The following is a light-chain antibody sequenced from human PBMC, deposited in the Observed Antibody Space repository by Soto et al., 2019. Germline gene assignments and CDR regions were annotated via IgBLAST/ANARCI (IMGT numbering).Light chain of an antibody. CDR1: SSSIGSNT. CDR2: GHT. Sequence: QSVLTQPPSASGTPRQRVTISCSGSSSSIGSNTVNLYQQLPGTAPKLLIYGHTQRPSGVPDRFSGSKSGTSASLAISGLQSEDEADYYCAAWDDSLNGRVFGGGTKLTVL. V-gene: IGLV1-44*01. CDR3: AAWDDSLNGRV. J-gene: IGLJ2*01.